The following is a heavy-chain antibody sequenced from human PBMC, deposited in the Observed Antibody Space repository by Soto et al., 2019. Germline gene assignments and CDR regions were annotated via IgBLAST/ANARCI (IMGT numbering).Heavy chain of an antibody. D-gene: IGHD3-3*01. CDR2: ISAYNGNT. CDR3: ARAEYDAFWSGYYVY. J-gene: IGHJ4*02. Sequence: ASVKVSCKASGYTFTSYGISWVRQAPGQGLEWMGWISAYNGNTNYAQKLQGRVTMTTDTSTSTAYVELRSLRSDDTAVYYCARAEYDAFWSGYYVYWGQGTLVTVSS. V-gene: IGHV1-18*01. CDR1: GYTFTSYG.